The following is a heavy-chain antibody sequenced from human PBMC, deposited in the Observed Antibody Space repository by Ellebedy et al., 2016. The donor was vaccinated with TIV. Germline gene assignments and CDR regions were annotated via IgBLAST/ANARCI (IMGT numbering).Heavy chain of an antibody. Sequence: GESLKISCAASGFTFSDYYMSWIRQAPGKGLEWVSYISSSGSTIYYADSVKGRFTISRDNAKNSLYLQMNSLRAEDTAVYYCARDVIAVAGKGPDYWGQGTLVTVSS. V-gene: IGHV3-11*04. D-gene: IGHD6-19*01. CDR2: ISSSGSTI. CDR1: GFTFSDYY. CDR3: ARDVIAVAGKGPDY. J-gene: IGHJ4*02.